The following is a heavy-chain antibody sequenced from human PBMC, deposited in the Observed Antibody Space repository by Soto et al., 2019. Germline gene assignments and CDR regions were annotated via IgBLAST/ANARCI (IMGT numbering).Heavy chain of an antibody. CDR1: GFTFDDYA. D-gene: IGHD3-3*01. Sequence: GGSLRLSCAASGFTFDDYAMHWVRQAPGKGLEWVSGIIWNSGRIVYSESVKGRLTISRDNAKNSLYLQMNSLRTEDTALYYCAKDIDTVFGVITAFDYWGQGTLVTVSS. CDR2: IIWNSGRI. V-gene: IGHV3-9*01. CDR3: AKDIDTVFGVITAFDY. J-gene: IGHJ4*02.